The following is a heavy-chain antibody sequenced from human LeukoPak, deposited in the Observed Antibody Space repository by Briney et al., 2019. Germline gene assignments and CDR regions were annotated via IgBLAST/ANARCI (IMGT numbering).Heavy chain of an antibody. Sequence: ASVKVSCKASGYSFTAFYIHWVRHAPGQGLEWMVWLHPRSGETNYAYKFRGRVTMTRDTSISTTYMDLGSLGSDDTAVYYCARDGEYGTGSYYRGCFDYWGQGTLVTVSS. CDR3: ARDGEYGTGSYYRGCFDY. V-gene: IGHV1-2*02. CDR2: LHPRSGET. CDR1: GYSFTAFY. J-gene: IGHJ4*02. D-gene: IGHD3-10*01.